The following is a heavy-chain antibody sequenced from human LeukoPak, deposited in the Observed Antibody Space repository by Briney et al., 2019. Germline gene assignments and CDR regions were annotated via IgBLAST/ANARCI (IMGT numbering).Heavy chain of an antibody. CDR3: AKDLRSTSSRGAIHY. CDR2: ISGSGGTT. D-gene: IGHD6-6*01. Sequence: GGSLRLSCAAAGFSFSTYVMTWVRQAPGKGLEWVSGISGSGGTTYYADSVKGRFTISRDNPKNTLYLQMNSLRAEDTAVYYCAKDLRSTSSRGAIHYWGQGTLVTVSS. V-gene: IGHV3-23*01. J-gene: IGHJ4*02. CDR1: GFSFSTYV.